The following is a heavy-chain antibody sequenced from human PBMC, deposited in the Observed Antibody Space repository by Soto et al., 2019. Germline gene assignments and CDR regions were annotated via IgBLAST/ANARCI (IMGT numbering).Heavy chain of an antibody. V-gene: IGHV1-18*01. CDR2: ISPKKGNT. Sequence: GASVKVSCKTSGYSFLNYGITWVRQAPGQGLEWMGWISPKKGNTNYAQKFQGRVTLTTNASTSIVYMQLRNLKSDDTAVYYCAIQDGGVVYWGQGTLVTVSS. J-gene: IGHJ4*02. CDR3: AIQDGGVVY. CDR1: GYSFLNYG. D-gene: IGHD3-16*01.